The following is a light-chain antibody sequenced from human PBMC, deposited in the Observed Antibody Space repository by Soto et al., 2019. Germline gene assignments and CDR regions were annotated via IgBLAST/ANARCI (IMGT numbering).Light chain of an antibody. J-gene: IGKJ1*01. CDR3: LQDYGYPRT. Sequence: AIQMTQSPSSLSASVGDRVTITCRASQGIRNDLAWYQQKPGPAPKLLLYAASSLQGGVPSRFSGSGSGTDFTLTISRLQPEDFATYYCLQDYGYPRTFGQGTKVEIK. CDR1: QGIRND. V-gene: IGKV1-6*01. CDR2: AAS.